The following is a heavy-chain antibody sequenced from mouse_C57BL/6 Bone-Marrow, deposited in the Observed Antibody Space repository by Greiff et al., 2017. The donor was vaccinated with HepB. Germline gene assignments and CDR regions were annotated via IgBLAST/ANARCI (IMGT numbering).Heavy chain of an antibody. D-gene: IGHD1-1*01. CDR2: ISNGGGST. CDR3: ARHLLRGYFDY. CDR1: GFTFSDYY. J-gene: IGHJ2*01. V-gene: IGHV5-12*01. Sequence: DVHLVESGGGLVQPGGSLKLSCAASGFTFSDYYMYWVRQTPEKRLEWVAYISNGGGSTYYPDTVKGRSTISRDNAKNTLYLQISRLKSENTAMYYCARHLLRGYFDYWGKGTTLTVSS.